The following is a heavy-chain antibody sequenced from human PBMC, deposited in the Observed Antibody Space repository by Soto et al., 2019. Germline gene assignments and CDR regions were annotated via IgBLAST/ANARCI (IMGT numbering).Heavy chain of an antibody. Sequence: SETLSLTCAVSGGSISGSYYYWGWLRQSPGRGPEWMGSVFYTGFTSYNPSLESRGSVSVDTSKNQFSLKVSAVTAADTAVYYCASSQKGYNWNYFDHWGQGALVTVSS. J-gene: IGHJ4*02. CDR2: VFYTGFT. CDR1: GGSISGSYYY. V-gene: IGHV4-39*01. D-gene: IGHD1-20*01. CDR3: ASSQKGYNWNYFDH.